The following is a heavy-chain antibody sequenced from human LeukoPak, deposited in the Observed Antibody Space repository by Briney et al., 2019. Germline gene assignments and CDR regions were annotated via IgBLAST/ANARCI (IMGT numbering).Heavy chain of an antibody. Sequence: GGPLRLSCAASGFTFSSYSMNWVRQAPGKGLEWVSSISSSSSYIYYADSVKGRFTISRDNAKNSLYLQMNSLRAEDTAVYYCARAWELPPSLDAFDIWGQGTMVTVSS. J-gene: IGHJ3*02. CDR2: ISSSSSYI. CDR3: ARAWELPPSLDAFDI. CDR1: GFTFSSYS. V-gene: IGHV3-21*01. D-gene: IGHD1-26*01.